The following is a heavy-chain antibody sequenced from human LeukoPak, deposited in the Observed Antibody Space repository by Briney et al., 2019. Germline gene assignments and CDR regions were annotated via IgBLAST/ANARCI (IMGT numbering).Heavy chain of an antibody. CDR2: XXXXDSAP. Sequence: GESLXISCKGSGXXFTXXXXXXXXXXPGXXXXXMXXXXXXDSAPRXSPXFQGQVTISADKSISTAYLQWSSLKASDAAMYXCAXLDILIGSPFDYWGQGTLVTVSS. J-gene: IGHJ4*02. D-gene: IGHD3-9*01. CDR3: AXLDILIGSPFDY. V-gene: IGHV5-51*01. CDR1: GXXFTXXX.